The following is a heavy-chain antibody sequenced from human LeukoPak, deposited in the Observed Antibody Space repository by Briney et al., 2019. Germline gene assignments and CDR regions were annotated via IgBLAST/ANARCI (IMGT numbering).Heavy chain of an antibody. CDR1: GGSFSGYY. V-gene: IGHV4-34*01. J-gene: IGHJ2*01. Sequence: KSSETLSLTCAVYGGSFSGYYWSWIRQAPGKGLEWIGEINHSGSTNYNPSLKSRVTISVDTSKNQFSLKLSSVTAADTAVYYCAREIPSRYFDLWGRGTLVTVSS. CDR3: AREIPSRYFDL. D-gene: IGHD2-2*01. CDR2: INHSGST.